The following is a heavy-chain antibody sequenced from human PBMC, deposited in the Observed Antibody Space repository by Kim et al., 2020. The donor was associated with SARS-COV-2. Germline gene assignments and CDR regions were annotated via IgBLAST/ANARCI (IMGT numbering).Heavy chain of an antibody. J-gene: IGHJ4*02. CDR1: GFTLSNYI. CDR2: ISGSGGDT. Sequence: GGSLRLSCTASGFTLSNYIMRWVRQAPGKGPQWVSSISGSGGDTHYADSVKGRFTISRDNFKNALYLQMNSLRAEDTAVYYCAQGQTGTHSIDHWGQGTLVTVSS. D-gene: IGHD1-7*01. CDR3: AQGQTGTHSIDH. V-gene: IGHV3-23*01.